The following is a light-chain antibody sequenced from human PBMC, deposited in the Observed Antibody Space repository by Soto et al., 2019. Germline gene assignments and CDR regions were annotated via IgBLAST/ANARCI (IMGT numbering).Light chain of an antibody. Sequence: DIQMPQSPSSLSASVGDRVTITCRSSQGVANYLGWYQQKPGKVPKALIYGVSTLQSGVPSRFSGSGSDTDFTLTISSLQPEDAATYYCQHYRSSQMTFGQGTKV. CDR1: QGVANY. J-gene: IGKJ1*01. V-gene: IGKV1-27*01. CDR2: GVS. CDR3: QHYRSSQMT.